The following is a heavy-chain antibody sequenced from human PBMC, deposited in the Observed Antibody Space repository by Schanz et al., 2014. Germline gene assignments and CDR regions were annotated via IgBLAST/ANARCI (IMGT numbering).Heavy chain of an antibody. Sequence: QVQLQESGPGLVKPSETLSLTCTVSGGSISSFYWSWIRQPPGKGLEWIANIYYSGSTNYNPSLKSRVTISIDTSKNQFSLRLPSVTAADTAVYYCYGMDVWGQGTTVTVSS. V-gene: IGHV4-59*12. CDR2: IYYSGST. J-gene: IGHJ6*02. CDR3: YGMDV. CDR1: GGSISSFY.